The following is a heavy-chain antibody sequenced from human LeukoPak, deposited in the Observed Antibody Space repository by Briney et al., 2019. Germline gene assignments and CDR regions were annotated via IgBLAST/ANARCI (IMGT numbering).Heavy chain of an antibody. V-gene: IGHV3-21*01. J-gene: IGHJ4*02. Sequence: PGGSPRLSCAAPGFTFSSYSMNWVRQAPGKGLEWVSSISSSSSYIYYADSVKGRFTISRDNAKNSLYLQMNSLRAEDTAVYYCASLYCGGDCFDYWGQGTLVTVSS. CDR1: GFTFSSYS. D-gene: IGHD2-21*01. CDR2: ISSSSSYI. CDR3: ASLYCGGDCFDY.